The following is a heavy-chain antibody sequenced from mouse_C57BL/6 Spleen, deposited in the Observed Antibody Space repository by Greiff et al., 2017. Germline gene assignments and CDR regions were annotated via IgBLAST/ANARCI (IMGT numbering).Heavy chain of an antibody. V-gene: IGHV1-15*01. CDR1: GYTFTDYE. CDR2: IDPETGGT. J-gene: IGHJ4*01. Sequence: QVQLQQSGAELVRPGASVTLSCKASGYTFTDYEMHWVKQTPVHGLEWIGAIDPETGGTAYNQKFKGKAILTADKSSSTAYMELRSLTSEDSAVYYCTREGGDGYYFYYAMDYWGQGTSVTVSS. D-gene: IGHD2-3*01. CDR3: TREGGDGYYFYYAMDY.